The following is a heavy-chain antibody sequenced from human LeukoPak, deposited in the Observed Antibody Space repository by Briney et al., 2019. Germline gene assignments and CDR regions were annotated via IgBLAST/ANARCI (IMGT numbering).Heavy chain of an antibody. CDR2: INHSGST. Sequence: SESLSLTCAVYGGSFSGYYWSWIRQPPGKGLEWSGEINHSGSTNHNPSLKRRVTISVDTSKNQFSLKLSSVTAADTAVYYCARGRIVVVIPDAFDIWGQGTMVTVSS. V-gene: IGHV4-34*01. J-gene: IGHJ3*02. CDR1: GGSFSGYY. D-gene: IGHD3-22*01. CDR3: ARGRIVVVIPDAFDI.